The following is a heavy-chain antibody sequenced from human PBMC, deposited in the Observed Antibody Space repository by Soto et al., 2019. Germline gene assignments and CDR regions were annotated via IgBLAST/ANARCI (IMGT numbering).Heavy chain of an antibody. J-gene: IGHJ5*02. CDR3: ARERVVSRNWFDP. CDR1: GFTFKTYW. D-gene: IGHD2-2*01. V-gene: IGHV3-74*01. Sequence: GGSLRRSCAASGFTFKTYWMHWVRQAPGKGLVWVSRIKSDGSFTKYADSVKGRFIISRDDAKNTLYLQMNSLRAEDTAVYYCARERVVSRNWFDPWGQRPLVTVSS. CDR2: IKSDGSFT.